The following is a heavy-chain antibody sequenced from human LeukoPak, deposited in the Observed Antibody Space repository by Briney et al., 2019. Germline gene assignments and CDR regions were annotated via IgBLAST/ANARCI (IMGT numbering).Heavy chain of an antibody. CDR3: AKDGCSSTSCYSVPLDY. J-gene: IGHJ4*02. CDR2: ISWNSGSI. Sequence: GGSLRLSCAASGFTFDDYAMHWVRQAPGKGLEWVSGISWNSGSIGYADSVKGRFTISRDNAKNSLYLQMNSLRAEDTAVYYCAKDGCSSTSCYSVPLDYWGQGTLVTVSS. V-gene: IGHV3-9*01. CDR1: GFTFDDYA. D-gene: IGHD2-2*01.